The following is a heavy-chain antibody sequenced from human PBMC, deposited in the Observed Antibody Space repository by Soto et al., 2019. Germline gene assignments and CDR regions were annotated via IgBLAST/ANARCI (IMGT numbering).Heavy chain of an antibody. Sequence: GASVKVSCKVSGYTLTELSMHWVRQAPGKGLEWMGGFDPEDGETIYAQKFQGRVTMTEDTSTDTAYMELSSLRSEDTAVYYCATDDLLGQGYSYDYWGQGTLVTVSS. CDR2: FDPEDGET. CDR1: GYTLTELS. CDR3: ATDDLLGQGYSYDY. V-gene: IGHV1-24*01. J-gene: IGHJ4*02. D-gene: IGHD5-18*01.